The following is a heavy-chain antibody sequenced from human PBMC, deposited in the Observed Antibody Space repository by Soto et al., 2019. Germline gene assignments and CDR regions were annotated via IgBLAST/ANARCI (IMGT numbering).Heavy chain of an antibody. CDR1: GFTFSSYG. CDR3: AKSGVPAAIHYYYYGMDV. Sequence: GGSLRLSCAASGFTFSSYGMHWVRQAPGKGLEWVAVISYDGSNKYYADSVKGRFTISRDNSKNTLYLQMNSLRAEDTAVYYCAKSGVPAAIHYYYYGMDVWGQGTTVTVSS. D-gene: IGHD2-2*01. V-gene: IGHV3-30*18. J-gene: IGHJ6*02. CDR2: ISYDGSNK.